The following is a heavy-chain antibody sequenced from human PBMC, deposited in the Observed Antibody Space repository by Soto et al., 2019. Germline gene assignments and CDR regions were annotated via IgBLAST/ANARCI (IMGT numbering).Heavy chain of an antibody. CDR3: ARDYSTVGYFDY. D-gene: IGHD6-13*01. Sequence: QVQLQESGPGLVKPSETLSLTCTVSGGSISSYYLSWIRPPPGKGLEWIGCIYYSGSTNYNPSLKNRVTISVDTSKNQFSLKLTSVTAADTAVYYCARDYSTVGYFDYWGQGTLVTVSS. V-gene: IGHV4-59*01. CDR1: GGSISSYY. CDR2: IYYSGST. J-gene: IGHJ4*02.